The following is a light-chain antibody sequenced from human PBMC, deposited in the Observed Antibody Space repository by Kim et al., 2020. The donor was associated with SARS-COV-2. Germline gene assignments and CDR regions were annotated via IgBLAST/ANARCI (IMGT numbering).Light chain of an antibody. CDR2: AAS. V-gene: IGKV1-39*01. CDR1: QSISSY. Sequence: DIQMTQSPSSLSASVGDRVTITCRASQSISSYLNWYQQKPGKVPKLLIYAASSLQSGVPSRFSGSGSGTDFTLTISSLQPEDFAPYYCQQSYITPDTFGPGTKVDIK. CDR3: QQSYITPDT. J-gene: IGKJ3*01.